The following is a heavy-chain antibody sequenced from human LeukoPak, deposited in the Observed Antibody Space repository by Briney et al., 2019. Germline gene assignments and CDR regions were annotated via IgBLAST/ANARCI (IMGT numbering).Heavy chain of an antibody. CDR2: ISYDGSNK. CDR3: AKDMGGGSRTYYDFWSLYYYGMDV. D-gene: IGHD3-3*01. Sequence: PGRSLRLSCAASGFTFSSYGMHWVRQAPGKGLEWVAVISYDGSNKYYADSVKGRFTISRDNSKNTLYLQMNSLRAEDTAVYYCAKDMGGGSRTYYDFWSLYYYGMDVWGQGITVTVSS. J-gene: IGHJ6*02. V-gene: IGHV3-30*18. CDR1: GFTFSSYG.